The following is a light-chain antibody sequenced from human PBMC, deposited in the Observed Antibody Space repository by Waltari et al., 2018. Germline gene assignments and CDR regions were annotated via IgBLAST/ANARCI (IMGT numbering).Light chain of an antibody. CDR3: QQYNRWPPGT. V-gene: IGKV3-15*01. CDR2: HAS. Sequence: TVVTQSPATLSVSPGERATISCRTRQTIGLSLAWYQQKPGQAPRLLIYHASTRATDIPARFSGSGSESDFTLTISSLQSEDVAVYYCQQYNRWPPGTFGQGTRVEI. CDR1: QTIGLS. J-gene: IGKJ1*01.